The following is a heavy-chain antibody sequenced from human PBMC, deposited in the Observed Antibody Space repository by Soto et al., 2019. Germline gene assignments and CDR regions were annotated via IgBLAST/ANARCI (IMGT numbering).Heavy chain of an antibody. Sequence: QVQLQESGPGLVKPSETLSLTCTVSGGSVSSGSYYWSWIRQPPGKGLEWIGYIYYSGSTNYNPSLKSRVTISVDTSKNQFSLKLSSVTAADTAVYYCARAMGGSSLAGAFDIWGQGTMVTVSS. V-gene: IGHV4-61*01. CDR2: IYYSGST. J-gene: IGHJ3*02. CDR3: ARAMGGSSLAGAFDI. D-gene: IGHD1-26*01. CDR1: GGSVSSGSYY.